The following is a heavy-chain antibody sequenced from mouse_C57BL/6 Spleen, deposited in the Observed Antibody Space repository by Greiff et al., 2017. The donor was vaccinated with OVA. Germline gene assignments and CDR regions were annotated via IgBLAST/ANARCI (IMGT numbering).Heavy chain of an antibody. CDR2: IFPGSGST. Sequence: VQLQQSGAELMKPGASVKLSCKATGYTFTGYWIEWVKQRPGHGLEWIGEIFPGSGSTNYNEKFKGKATFTADTSSNTAYMQLSSLTTEDSAIYYWARRREYNGSSYEAMGYWGQGTSVTDSS. J-gene: IGHJ4*01. CDR1: GYTFTGYW. V-gene: IGHV1-9*01. CDR3: ARRREYNGSSYEAMGY. D-gene: IGHD1-1*01.